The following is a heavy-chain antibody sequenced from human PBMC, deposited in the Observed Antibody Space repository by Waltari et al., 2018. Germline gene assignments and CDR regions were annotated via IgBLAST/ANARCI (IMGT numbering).Heavy chain of an antibody. CDR1: GFDFRRYV. V-gene: IGHV3-23*01. CDR3: ARLKSLDSRWFYSFDL. J-gene: IGHJ4*01. D-gene: IGHD2-15*01. CDR2: ISTYATTI. Sequence: QLLQSGGGPVQPGGSLRLSCAASGFDFRRYVMAWVRQSPRQGLEGGSVISTYATTIFYSDAVRGRSTISRDNSNNIVSLQMDSLRVEDTAMYYCARLKSLDSRWFYSFDLWGQGTLVTVS.